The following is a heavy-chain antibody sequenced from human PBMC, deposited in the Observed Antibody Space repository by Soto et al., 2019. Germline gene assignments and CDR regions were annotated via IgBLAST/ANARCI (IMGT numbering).Heavy chain of an antibody. J-gene: IGHJ4*02. CDR2: ISSSGSTI. Sequence: GGSLRLSCAASGFTFSDYYMSWIRQAPGKGLEWVSYISSSGSTIYYADSVKGRFTISRDNAKNSLYLQMNSLRAEDTAVYYCAKRNYYDKQRAIDYWGQGTLVTVSS. D-gene: IGHD3-22*01. CDR1: GFTFSDYY. V-gene: IGHV3-11*01. CDR3: AKRNYYDKQRAIDY.